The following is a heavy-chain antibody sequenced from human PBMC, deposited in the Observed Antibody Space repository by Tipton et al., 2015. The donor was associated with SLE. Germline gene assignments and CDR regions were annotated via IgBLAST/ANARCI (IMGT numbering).Heavy chain of an antibody. Sequence: VQLVQSGGGLVQPGGSLRLSCAASGFTFSRYRMHWVRQAPGKGLEWISYISTSGSTIYYADSVKGRFTVSRDNAKNSLFLQMDSLRDEDTAVYYCATEDKLQTKNYDDSGYYLRSSTYWGQGTLVTVSS. CDR1: GFTFSRYR. D-gene: IGHD3-22*01. CDR2: ISTSGSTI. CDR3: ATEDKLQTKNYDDSGYYLRSSTY. V-gene: IGHV3-48*02. J-gene: IGHJ4*02.